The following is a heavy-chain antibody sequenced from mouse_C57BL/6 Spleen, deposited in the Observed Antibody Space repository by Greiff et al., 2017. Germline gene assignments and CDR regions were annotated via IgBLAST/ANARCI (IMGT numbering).Heavy chain of an antibody. CDR3: ARDPYGPYYFDY. Sequence: EVMLVESGGGLVKPGGSLKLSCAASGFTFSSYAMSWVRQTPEKRLEWVATISDGGSYTYYPDNVKGRFTISRDNAKNNLYLQMSHLKSEDTAMYYCARDPYGPYYFDYWGQGTTLTVSS. CDR1: GFTFSSYA. J-gene: IGHJ2*01. V-gene: IGHV5-4*01. D-gene: IGHD1-1*02. CDR2: ISDGGSYT.